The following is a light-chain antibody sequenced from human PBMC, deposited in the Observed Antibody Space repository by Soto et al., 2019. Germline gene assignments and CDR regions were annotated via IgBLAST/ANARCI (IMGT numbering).Light chain of an antibody. CDR2: DAS. V-gene: IGKV1-5*01. J-gene: IGKJ1*01. CDR3: QQYNTYPET. CDR1: QSISSW. Sequence: DMQMTQYPSTLSASVGDRVNITCRASQSISSWLAWYQQKAGKAPKLLIYDASTLESGVPSRFSGSGSGTEFTLTITSLQPDDFATYYCQQYNTYPETFGQGTKV.